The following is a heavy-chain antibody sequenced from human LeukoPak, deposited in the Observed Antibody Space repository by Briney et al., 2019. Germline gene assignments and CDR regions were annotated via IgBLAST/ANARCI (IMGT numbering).Heavy chain of an antibody. CDR2: ISSSSSNI. D-gene: IGHD6-19*01. Sequence: GGSLRLSCAASGFTFSSYSMNWVRQAPGEGLEWVSYISSSSSNIYYADSVKGRFTVSRDNAKNSLYLQMNSLRAEDTAVYYCARVGAVAGTNFWGQGTLVTVSS. CDR1: GFTFSSYS. V-gene: IGHV3-48*01. J-gene: IGHJ4*02. CDR3: ARVGAVAGTNF.